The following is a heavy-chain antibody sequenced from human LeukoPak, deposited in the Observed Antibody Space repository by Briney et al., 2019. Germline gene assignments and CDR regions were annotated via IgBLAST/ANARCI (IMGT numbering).Heavy chain of an antibody. CDR3: AKGGYSSGWRNYFDY. CDR2: VSGSGTTT. J-gene: IGHJ4*02. Sequence: GGSLRLSCAASGFTVRNYAMNWVRQAPGKGPEWVSVVSGSGTTTDYADSVKGRFTISRDNSKNTLYLQMNSLRVEDTGLYYCAKGGYSSGWRNYFDYWGQGTLVTVSS. D-gene: IGHD6-19*01. V-gene: IGHV3-23*01. CDR1: GFTVRNYA.